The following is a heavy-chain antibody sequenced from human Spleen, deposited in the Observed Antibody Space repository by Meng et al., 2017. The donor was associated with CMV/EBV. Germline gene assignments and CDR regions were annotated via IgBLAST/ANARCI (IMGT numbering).Heavy chain of an antibody. CDR3: ARTTGTTGTFSFDN. V-gene: IGHV4-59*01. Sequence: SETLSLTCTVSGGSISSYYWTWIRQPPGKGLEWIGYIHYSGITHYNPSLKSRVTISVDTSKNQYSLQLSSVTAADTALYYCARTTGTTGTFSFDNWGQGTLVTVSS. J-gene: IGHJ4*02. CDR2: IHYSGIT. CDR1: GGSISSYY. D-gene: IGHD1-1*01.